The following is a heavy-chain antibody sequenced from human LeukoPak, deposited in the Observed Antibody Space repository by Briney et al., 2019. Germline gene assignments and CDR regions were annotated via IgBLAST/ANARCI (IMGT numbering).Heavy chain of an antibody. D-gene: IGHD4-23*01. CDR3: ARVGSLGGNSGGTIDY. Sequence: PSETLSLTCAVYGGSFSGYYWSWIRQPPGKGLGWIGEINHSGSTNYNPSLKSRVTISVDTSKNQFSLKLSSVTAADTAVYYCARVGSLGGNSGGTIDYWGQGTLVTVSS. J-gene: IGHJ4*02. V-gene: IGHV4-34*01. CDR1: GGSFSGYY. CDR2: INHSGST.